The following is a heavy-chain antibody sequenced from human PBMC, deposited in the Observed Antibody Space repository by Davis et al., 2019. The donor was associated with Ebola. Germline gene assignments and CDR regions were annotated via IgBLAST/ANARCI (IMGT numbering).Heavy chain of an antibody. Sequence: GGSLRLSCAASGFTVSSNYMSWVRQAPGKGLEWVSVIYSGGSTYYADSVKGRFTISRDNSKNTLYLQMNSLRAEDTALYYCAKARAVAGPVDYWGQGTLVTVSS. J-gene: IGHJ4*02. CDR3: AKARAVAGPVDY. CDR1: GFTVSSNY. CDR2: IYSGGST. D-gene: IGHD6-19*01. V-gene: IGHV3-53*05.